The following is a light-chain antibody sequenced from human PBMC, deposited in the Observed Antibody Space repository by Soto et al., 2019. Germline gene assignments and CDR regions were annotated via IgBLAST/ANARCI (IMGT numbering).Light chain of an antibody. J-gene: IGKJ1*01. Sequence: EIVLTQSPGTLSLSPGERATLFCRASQSVSSSYLAWYQQKPGQAPRLLIYGASDRATGIPDRFSGSGSGTDFTLTISRLEPEDFAVYSCQQYGSSPWTFGQGTKVE. CDR1: QSVSSSY. CDR2: GAS. V-gene: IGKV3-20*01. CDR3: QQYGSSPWT.